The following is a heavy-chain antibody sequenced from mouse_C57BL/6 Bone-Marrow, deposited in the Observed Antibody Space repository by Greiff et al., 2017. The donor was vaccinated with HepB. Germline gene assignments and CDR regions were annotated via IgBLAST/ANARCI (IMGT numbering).Heavy chain of an antibody. CDR2: ISSGGSYT. CDR3: ARPGDYYGSSYVWFAY. D-gene: IGHD1-1*01. J-gene: IGHJ3*01. Sequence: EVKLVESGGDLVKPGGSLKLSCAASGFTFSSYGMSWVRQTPDKRLEQVATISSGGSYTYYPDSVKGRFTISRDNAKNTLYLQMRSLKSEDTAMYYCARPGDYYGSSYVWFAYWGEGTMVTVSA. V-gene: IGHV5-6*02. CDR1: GFTFSSYG.